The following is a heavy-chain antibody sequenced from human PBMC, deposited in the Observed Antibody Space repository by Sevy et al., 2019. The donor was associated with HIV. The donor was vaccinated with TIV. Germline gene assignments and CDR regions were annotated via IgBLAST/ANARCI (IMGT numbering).Heavy chain of an antibody. Sequence: GGSLRLSCAASGFTFSSYTINWVRQAPGKGLEWVSSISSSSNYIYYADSVKGRFTISRDNAKNSLYLQMNSLRAEDTAVYYCARVYSGYYNSLGQGTLVTVSS. J-gene: IGHJ4*02. V-gene: IGHV3-21*01. CDR1: GFTFSSYT. CDR2: ISSSSNYI. D-gene: IGHD1-26*01. CDR3: ARVYSGYYNS.